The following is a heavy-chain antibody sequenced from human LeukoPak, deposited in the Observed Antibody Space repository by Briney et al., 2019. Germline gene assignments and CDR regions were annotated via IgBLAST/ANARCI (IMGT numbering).Heavy chain of an antibody. V-gene: IGHV4-61*02. CDR1: GDSMSSGSFY. D-gene: IGHD5-18*01. CDR2: IYRSGGT. Sequence: SQTLSLTCTVSGDSMSSGSFYYWSWNRQSAGKGLERIGRIYRSGGTNYNPSLKSRVTISVDTSKSQFSLKLTSVTAADTAVYYCARYSSVYRYFDFWGRGTLVTVSS. CDR3: ARYSSVYRYFDF. J-gene: IGHJ2*01.